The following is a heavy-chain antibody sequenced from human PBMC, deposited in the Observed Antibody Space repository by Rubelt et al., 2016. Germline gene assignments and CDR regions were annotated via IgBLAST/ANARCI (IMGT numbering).Heavy chain of an antibody. D-gene: IGHD3-22*01. Sequence: SNYALSWVRQAPGKGLEWVSVISGSGDSTYYADSVKGRFTISRDNSKNTLYLQMNSLRAEDTAVYYCAKDADALVLGLFDYWGQGTLVTVSS. CDR2: ISGSGDST. CDR3: AKDADALVLGLFDY. V-gene: IGHV3-23*01. CDR1: SNYA. J-gene: IGHJ4*02.